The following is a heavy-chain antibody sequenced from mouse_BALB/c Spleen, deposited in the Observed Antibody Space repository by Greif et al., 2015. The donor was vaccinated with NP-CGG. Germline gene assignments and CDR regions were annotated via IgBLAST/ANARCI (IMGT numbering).Heavy chain of an antibody. Sequence: EVHLVESGGGLVKPGGSLKLSCAASGFAFSSYDMSWVRQTPEKRLEWVAYISSGGGSTYYPDTVKGRFTISRDNAKNTLYLQMSSLKSEDTAMYYCARHRDDGYTGYAMDYWGQGTSVTVSS. J-gene: IGHJ4*01. CDR2: ISSGGGST. CDR3: ARHRDDGYTGYAMDY. V-gene: IGHV5-12-1*01. D-gene: IGHD2-3*01. CDR1: GFAFSSYD.